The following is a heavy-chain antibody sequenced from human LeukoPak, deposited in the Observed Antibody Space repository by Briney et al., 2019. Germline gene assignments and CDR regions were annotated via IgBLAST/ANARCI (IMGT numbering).Heavy chain of an antibody. Sequence: GGSLRLSCAASGFTFSNYGMSWVRQAPVKGLEWVSDIIGSGGSAFYADSVKGRFTIFRDNSKNTLNLQMNSLRVEDTALYYCAKFTGRGHYYDIDYWGQGTLVTVSS. V-gene: IGHV3-23*01. CDR2: IIGSGGSA. D-gene: IGHD3-22*01. CDR1: GFTFSNYG. J-gene: IGHJ4*02. CDR3: AKFTGRGHYYDIDY.